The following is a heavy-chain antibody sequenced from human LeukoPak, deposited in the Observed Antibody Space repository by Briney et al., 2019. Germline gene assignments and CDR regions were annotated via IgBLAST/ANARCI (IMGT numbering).Heavy chain of an antibody. J-gene: IGHJ5*02. CDR3: ARRVVGLIDR. V-gene: IGHV4-39*02. D-gene: IGHD1-26*01. Sequence: SETLSLTCSVSGGSISSTSYYWGWLRQPPGKGLEWIGCIYYSGTTYYNPSLKSRVAMSVDTSKNHFPLKVNSVTAADTAVYYCARRVVGLIDRWGQGTLVTVSS. CDR2: IYYSGTT. CDR1: GGSISSTSYY.